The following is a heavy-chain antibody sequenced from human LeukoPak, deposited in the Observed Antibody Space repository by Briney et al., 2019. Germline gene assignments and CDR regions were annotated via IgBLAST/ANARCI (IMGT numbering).Heavy chain of an antibody. J-gene: IGHJ4*02. CDR1: GYTFTSYA. CDR3: ARDGVDYGDYEGYFDY. Sequence: ASVKVSCKASGYTFTSYAMRWVRQAPGQRLEWMGWINAGNGNTKYSQKFQSRVTITRDTSASTAYMELSSLRSEDTAVYYCARDGVDYGDYEGYFDYWGQGTLVTVSS. D-gene: IGHD4-17*01. CDR2: INAGNGNT. V-gene: IGHV1-3*01.